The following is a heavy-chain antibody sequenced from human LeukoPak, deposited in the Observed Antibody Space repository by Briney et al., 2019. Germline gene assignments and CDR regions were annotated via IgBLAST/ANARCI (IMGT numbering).Heavy chain of an antibody. CDR2: ISAYNGNT. J-gene: IGHJ6*03. D-gene: IGHD6-13*01. CDR1: GYTFTSYG. Sequence: GASVKVSCKASGYTFTSYGISWVRQAPGQGLKWMGWISAYNGNTNYAQKLQGRVTMTTDTSTSTAYMELRSLRSDDTAVYYCARGGELDSSWPDYYYYMDVWGKGTTVTVSS. V-gene: IGHV1-18*01. CDR3: ARGGELDSSWPDYYYYMDV.